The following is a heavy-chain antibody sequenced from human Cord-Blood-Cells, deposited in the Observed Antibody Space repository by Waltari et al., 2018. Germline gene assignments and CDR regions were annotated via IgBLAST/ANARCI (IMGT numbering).Heavy chain of an antibody. Sequence: QLQLQESGPGLVKPSETLSLTCTVSGGSISSSSYYLGWIRKPPGKGLDWLGSIYYTGSTYYNPHLRSRVTRAVDTSKNKFPRKLSSGTAADTAVYYCARQGIQLWLGAFDSWGKGTMVTVSS. CDR1: GGSISSSSYY. CDR2: IYYTGST. D-gene: IGHD5-18*01. CDR3: ARQGIQLWLGAFDS. J-gene: IGHJ3*02. V-gene: IGHV4-39*01.